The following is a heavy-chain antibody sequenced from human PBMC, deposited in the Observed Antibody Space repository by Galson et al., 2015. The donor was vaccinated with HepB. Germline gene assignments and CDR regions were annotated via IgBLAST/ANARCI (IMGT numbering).Heavy chain of an antibody. D-gene: IGHD3-3*01. V-gene: IGHV1-46*03. CDR3: AGESGSSSPYFDY. CDR2: INPTGGST. J-gene: IGHJ4*02. Sequence: SVKVSCKASGYSFSSYYIHWVRQVPGQGPEWMGIINPTGGSTTYTQKFQGRVTMTRDRSAGTVYMELSSLRSEDTAVYYCAGESGSSSPYFDYWGQGTLVTVSS. CDR1: GYSFSSYY.